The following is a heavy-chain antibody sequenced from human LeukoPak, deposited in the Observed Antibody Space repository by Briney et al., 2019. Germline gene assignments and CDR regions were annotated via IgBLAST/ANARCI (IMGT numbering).Heavy chain of an antibody. CDR2: ISYDGSNK. CDR3: ALGIAVCSFDY. Sequence: PGASLRLSCAASGFTFSSYAMHWVRQAPGKGLEWVAGISYDGSNKYYADSVKGRITISRNNSKNTLDLQMNGLRAEDTAGYCCALGIAVCSFDYWVQGTLVTVSS. CDR1: GFTFSSYA. D-gene: IGHD6-19*01. V-gene: IGHV3-30-3*01. J-gene: IGHJ4*02.